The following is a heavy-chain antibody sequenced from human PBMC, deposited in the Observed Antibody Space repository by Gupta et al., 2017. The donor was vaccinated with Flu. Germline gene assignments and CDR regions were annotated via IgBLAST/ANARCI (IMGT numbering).Heavy chain of an antibody. D-gene: IGHD4-17*01. CDR2: IYYSGGT. V-gene: IGHV4-31*03. CDR1: GGSISRGGYY. Sequence: QVQLQESGPGLVKPSQTLSLTCTVSGGSISRGGYYWSWIRQHPGKGLEWIGYIYYSGGTYYNPSLKSRVTISVDTSKNQFSLKLSSVTAADTAVYYCARGGGDYYADAFDIWGQGTMVTVSS. J-gene: IGHJ3*02. CDR3: ARGGGDYYADAFDI.